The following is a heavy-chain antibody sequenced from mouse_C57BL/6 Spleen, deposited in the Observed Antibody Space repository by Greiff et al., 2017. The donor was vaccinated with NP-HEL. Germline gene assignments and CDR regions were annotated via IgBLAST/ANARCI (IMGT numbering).Heavy chain of an antibody. D-gene: IGHD2-3*01. V-gene: IGHV1-18*01. CDR3: ARDDGFSFAY. Sequence: EVQLKESGPELVKPGASVKIPCKASGYTFTDYNMDWVKQSHGKSLEWIGDINPNNGGTIYNQKFKGKATLTVDKSSSTAYMELRSLTSEDTAVYYCARDDGFSFAYWGQGTLVTVSA. J-gene: IGHJ3*01. CDR2: INPNNGGT. CDR1: GYTFTDYN.